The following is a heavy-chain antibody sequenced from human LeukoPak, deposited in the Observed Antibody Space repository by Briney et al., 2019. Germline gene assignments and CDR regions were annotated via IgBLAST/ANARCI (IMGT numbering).Heavy chain of an antibody. V-gene: IGHV3-30*18. CDR3: AKGGYFDWLFPDY. D-gene: IGHD3-9*01. Sequence: GRSLRLSCAASGFTFSSYGMHWVRQAPGKGLEWVAVISYDGSNKYYADSVKGRFTISRDNSKNTLYLQMNSLRAEDTAAYYCAKGGYFDWLFPDYWGQGTLVTVSS. CDR2: ISYDGSNK. CDR1: GFTFSSYG. J-gene: IGHJ4*02.